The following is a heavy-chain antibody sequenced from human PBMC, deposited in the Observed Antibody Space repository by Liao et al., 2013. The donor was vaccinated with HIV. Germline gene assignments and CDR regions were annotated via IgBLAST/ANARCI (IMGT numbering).Heavy chain of an antibody. V-gene: IGHV4-30-4*08. Sequence: QVQLQESGPGLVKPSQTLSLTCTVSGGPISSGDYYWSWIRQPPGKGLEWIGYMYYSGSSYYNPSLKTRSTISLDTSKNQFSLKLSSMTAADTAIYYCARGAQAAAGLLIYYYLDVWGTGTTVAVSS. D-gene: IGHD6-13*01. J-gene: IGHJ6*03. CDR3: ARGAQAAAGLLIYYYLDV. CDR1: GGPISSGDYY. CDR2: MYYSGSS.